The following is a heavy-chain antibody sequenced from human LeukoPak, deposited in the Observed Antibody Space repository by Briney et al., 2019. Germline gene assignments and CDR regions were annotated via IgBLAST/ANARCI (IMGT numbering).Heavy chain of an antibody. D-gene: IGHD3-22*01. V-gene: IGHV4-4*07. CDR3: ARDDYYDSSGYWYY. CDR1: GGSISSYY. Sequence: SETLSLTFTVSGGSISSYYWSWIRQPAGKGLEWIGRIYTSGSTNYNPSLKSRVTMSVDTSKNQFSLKLSSVTAADTAVYYCARDDYYDSSGYWYYWGQGNLVTVSS. J-gene: IGHJ4*02. CDR2: IYTSGST.